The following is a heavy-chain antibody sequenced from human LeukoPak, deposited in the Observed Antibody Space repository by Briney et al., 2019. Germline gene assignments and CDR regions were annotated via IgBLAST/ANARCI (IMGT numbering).Heavy chain of an antibody. CDR2: IKEDGSIQ. CDR1: GFTFSSYW. J-gene: IGHJ4*02. CDR3: ARDVWTGVAVSDY. V-gene: IGHV3-7*01. Sequence: GGSLRLSCAASGFTFSSYWMSWVRQAPGKGLEWLANIKEDGSIQYYLDSVRGRFTISRDNAKTSVYLQLNSLRADDTAVYYCARDVWTGVAVSDYWGQGTLVTVSS. D-gene: IGHD6-19*01.